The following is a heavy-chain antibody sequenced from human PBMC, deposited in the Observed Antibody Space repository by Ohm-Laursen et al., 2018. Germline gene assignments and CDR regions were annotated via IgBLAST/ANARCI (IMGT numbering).Heavy chain of an antibody. D-gene: IGHD6-13*01. CDR1: GGSISSYY. CDR3: ARGGRTSRAWYSFDS. J-gene: IGHJ4*02. V-gene: IGHV4-59*01. Sequence: TLSLTCTVSGGSISSYYWSWIRQPPGKGLEWIGYIYYSGSTNYNPSLKSRVTISVGTSKNQSSLKLSSVTAADTAVYYCARGGRTSRAWYSFDSWGQGTLVTVSS. CDR2: IYYSGST.